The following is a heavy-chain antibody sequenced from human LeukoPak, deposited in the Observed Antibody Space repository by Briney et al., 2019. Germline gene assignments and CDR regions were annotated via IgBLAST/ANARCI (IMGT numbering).Heavy chain of an antibody. D-gene: IGHD3-10*01. Sequence: GGSLRLSCAASGFTFSSYAMHWVRQAPGKGLEWVAVISYDGSNKYYADSVKGRFTISRDNSKNTLYLQMNSLRAEDTAVYYCLVMIGGVITLGQGTLVTVSS. V-gene: IGHV3-30-3*01. CDR3: LVMIGGVIT. CDR1: GFTFSSYA. J-gene: IGHJ5*02. CDR2: ISYDGSNK.